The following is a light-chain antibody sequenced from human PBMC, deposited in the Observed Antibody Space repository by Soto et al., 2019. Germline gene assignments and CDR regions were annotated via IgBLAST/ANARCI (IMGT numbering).Light chain of an antibody. J-gene: IGLJ3*02. V-gene: IGLV7-46*01. CDR3: LLSYGGARRV. CDR1: TGTVTSGHY. Sequence: QAVVTQEPSLTVSPGGTVTLTCGSSTGTVTSGHYPYWFQQKPGQAPRTLIYDTSNKHSWTPARFSGSLLGGKAALTLSGAQPEDEAEYYCLLSYGGARRVFGGGTQLTVL. CDR2: DTS.